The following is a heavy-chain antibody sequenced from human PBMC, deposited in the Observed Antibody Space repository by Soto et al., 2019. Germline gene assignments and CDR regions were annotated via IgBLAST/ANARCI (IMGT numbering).Heavy chain of an antibody. CDR3: ASRGYCSSTSCRHYYYYYMDV. V-gene: IGHV1-69*02. J-gene: IGHJ6*03. CDR2: IIPILGIA. Sequence: QVQLVQSGAEVKKPGSSVKVSCKASGGTFSSYTISWVRQAPGQGLEWMGRIIPILGIANYAQKFQGRVTITADKSTRTAYMELSSLRPEDTAVYYCASRGYCSSTSCRHYYYYYMDVWGKGTTVTVSS. D-gene: IGHD2-2*01. CDR1: GGTFSSYT.